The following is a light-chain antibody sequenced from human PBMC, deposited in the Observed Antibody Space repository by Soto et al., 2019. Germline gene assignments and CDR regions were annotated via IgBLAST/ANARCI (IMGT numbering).Light chain of an antibody. Sequence: QAVVTQEPSLTVSSGGTVNLTCGSSTGAVTNDHHSYWVQQKPGQAPRTLIYDTSNRHSWTPARLSGSLLGGKAALTLSGAKTEDEAEYYCLLSDSGAYVFGTGTKLTVL. CDR2: DTS. CDR1: TGAVTNDHH. J-gene: IGLJ1*01. CDR3: LLSDSGAYV. V-gene: IGLV7-46*01.